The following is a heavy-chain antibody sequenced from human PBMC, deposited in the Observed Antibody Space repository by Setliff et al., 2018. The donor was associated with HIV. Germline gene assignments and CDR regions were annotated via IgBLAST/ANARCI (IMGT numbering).Heavy chain of an antibody. V-gene: IGHV4-38-2*01. J-gene: IGHJ6*03. CDR2: IYHSGTT. D-gene: IGHD1-1*01. CDR3: ARHGTYEAHYSYMDV. Sequence: SETLSLTCAVSGFSISSGHYWAWIRQPPGKGLEWIGSIYHSGTTYDNPSLKSRVTISVDSPKNHFSLILSSVTAADTAVYYCARHGTYEAHYSYMDVWGKGTTVTV. CDR1: GFSISSGHY.